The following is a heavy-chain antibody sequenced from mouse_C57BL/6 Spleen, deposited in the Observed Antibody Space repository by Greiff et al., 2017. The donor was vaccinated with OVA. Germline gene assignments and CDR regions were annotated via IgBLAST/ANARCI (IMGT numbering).Heavy chain of an antibody. CDR3: TRGYYGSSYDFDY. D-gene: IGHD1-1*01. CDR2: IYPGNSDT. J-gene: IGHJ2*01. CDR1: GYTFTSYW. Sequence: VHVKQSGTVLARPGASVKMSCKTSGYTFTSYWMHWVKQRPGQGLEWIGAIYPGNSDTSYNQKFKGKAKLTAVTSASTAYMELSSLTNEDSAVYYWTRGYYGSSYDFDYWGQGTTRTVSS. V-gene: IGHV1-5*01.